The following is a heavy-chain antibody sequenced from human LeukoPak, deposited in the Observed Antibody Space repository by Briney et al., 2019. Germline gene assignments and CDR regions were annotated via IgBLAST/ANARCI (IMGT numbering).Heavy chain of an antibody. Sequence: GGSLRLSCTASGFTFRSYSMNWVRQAPGKGLEWVSYISSSSSTIYYADSVKGRFTISRDNAKNSLYLQMNSLRAEDTAVYYCARDPDYYGSGSYIYYYYYGMDVWGQGTTVTVSS. V-gene: IGHV3-48*01. CDR3: ARDPDYYGSGSYIYYYYYGMDV. CDR1: GFTFRSYS. D-gene: IGHD3-10*01. CDR2: ISSSSSTI. J-gene: IGHJ6*02.